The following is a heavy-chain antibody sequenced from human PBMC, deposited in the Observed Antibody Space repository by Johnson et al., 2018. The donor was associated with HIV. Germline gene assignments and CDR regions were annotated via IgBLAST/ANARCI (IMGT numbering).Heavy chain of an antibody. CDR2: ISDDGNIK. V-gene: IGHV3-30*03. Sequence: QVQLVESGGGVVQPGRSLRLSCVASGFTFSSYGMHWVRQAPGKGLEWVAVISDDGNIKYYADSVKGRFSISRDNSKNTLYLQMNSLRAEDTAGYYCARDGSHLADAFDIWGQGTMVTVSS. J-gene: IGHJ3*02. CDR3: ARDGSHLADAFDI. CDR1: GFTFSSYG.